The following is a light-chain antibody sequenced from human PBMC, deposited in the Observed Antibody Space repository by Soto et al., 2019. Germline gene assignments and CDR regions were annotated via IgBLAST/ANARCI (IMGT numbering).Light chain of an antibody. V-gene: IGKV3-20*01. CDR3: QQYGNSPLT. J-gene: IGKJ4*01. CDR1: QSVRSGY. CDR2: AVS. Sequence: IVLTQSPCTMSLPPGGRATLSCRASQSVRSGYFAWYQQKPGQAPRLLIFAVSSRATGIPDRFSGTGSGTDFTLTISRLEPEDFALYYCQQYGNSPLTFGGGTKVDIK.